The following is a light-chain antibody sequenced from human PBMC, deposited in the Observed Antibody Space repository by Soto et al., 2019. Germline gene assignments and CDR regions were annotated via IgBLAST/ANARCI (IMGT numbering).Light chain of an antibody. CDR2: VAS. CDR1: QSVSSSN. Sequence: EIVLTQSPGTLSLSPGERATLSCRASQSVSSSNLAWYQQKPGQTPRLLIYVASSRATGIPDRFSGSGSGTDFTLTISRLEPEDFAVYYCQQYGNLPITFGQGTRLEIK. V-gene: IGKV3-20*01. CDR3: QQYGNLPIT. J-gene: IGKJ5*01.